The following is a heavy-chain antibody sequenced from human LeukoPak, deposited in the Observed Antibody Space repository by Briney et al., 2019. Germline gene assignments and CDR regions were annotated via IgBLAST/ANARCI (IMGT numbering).Heavy chain of an antibody. D-gene: IGHD1-26*01. CDR3: ARESSGSVFDYYYYYMDV. J-gene: IGHJ6*03. Sequence: SETLSLTCTVSGGSISSSSYYWGWIRQPPGKGLEWIGSIYYSGSTYYNPSLKSRVTISVDTSKNQFSLKLSSVTAADTAVYYCARESSGSVFDYYYYYMDVWGKGTTVTVSS. CDR2: IYYSGST. CDR1: GGSISSSSYY. V-gene: IGHV4-39*07.